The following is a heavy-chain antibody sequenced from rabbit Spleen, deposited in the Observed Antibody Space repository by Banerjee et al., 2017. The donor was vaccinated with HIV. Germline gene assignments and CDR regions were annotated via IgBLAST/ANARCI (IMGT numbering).Heavy chain of an antibody. V-gene: IGHV1S40*01. Sequence: QALVESGGDRVKPPASLTLTCIASGVSFIGNYYMCWVRQAPGKGLEWIACIDAGGSGVTCSADCAKGLIGIFKTSWNNVHLKVAILMTRLTAAYFCAWFSGRGFSGDGVGLWGPGTLVTVS. CDR1: GVSFIGNYY. D-gene: IGHD4-2*01. CDR3: AWFSGRGFSGDGVGL. J-gene: IGHJ6*01. CDR2: IDAGGSGVT.